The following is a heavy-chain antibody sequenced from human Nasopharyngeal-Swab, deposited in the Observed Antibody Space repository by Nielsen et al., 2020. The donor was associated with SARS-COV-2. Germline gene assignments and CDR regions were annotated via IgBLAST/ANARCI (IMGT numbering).Heavy chain of an antibody. J-gene: IGHJ2*01. Sequence: GGSLRLSCKASGHIFNIYWIAWVRQMPGKGLEWMGIIYSGDSDTRYSPSFQGQVTISFDKSITTAYLQWSSLKASDIAMYYCARLLAVAGSWYFDLWGRGTLVTVSS. CDR3: ARLLAVAGSWYFDL. CDR1: GHIFNIYW. V-gene: IGHV5-51*01. CDR2: IYSGDSDT. D-gene: IGHD6-19*01.